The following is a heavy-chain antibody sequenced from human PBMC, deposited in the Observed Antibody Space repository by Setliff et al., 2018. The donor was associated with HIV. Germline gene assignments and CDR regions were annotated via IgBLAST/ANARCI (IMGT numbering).Heavy chain of an antibody. V-gene: IGHV1-2*02. D-gene: IGHD3-22*01. CDR2: INPNNGGT. CDR1: EYTFTGYY. Sequence: GASVKVSCKASEYTFTGYYMHWVRQAPGQGLEWMGWINPNNGGTNYAQKFQGRVTMTRDTSISTAYMELSRLRSDDTAVYYCARDYDDSSGYIFFPGLPDYWGQGTLVTVSS. CDR3: ARDYDDSSGYIFFPGLPDY. J-gene: IGHJ4*02.